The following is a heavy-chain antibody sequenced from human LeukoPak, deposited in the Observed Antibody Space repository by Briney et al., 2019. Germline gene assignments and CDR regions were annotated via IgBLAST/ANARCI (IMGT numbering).Heavy chain of an antibody. CDR1: GSSISSGGYY. D-gene: IGHD7-27*01. CDR2: IYHSGST. CDR3: ARAPAPGYYYMDV. J-gene: IGHJ6*03. V-gene: IGHV4-30-2*01. Sequence: PSETLSLTCTVSGSSISSGGYYWSWIRQPPGKGLEWIGYIYHSGSTYYNPSLKSRVTISVDRSKNQFSLKLSSVTAADTAVYYCARAPAPGYYYMDVWGKGTTVTVSS.